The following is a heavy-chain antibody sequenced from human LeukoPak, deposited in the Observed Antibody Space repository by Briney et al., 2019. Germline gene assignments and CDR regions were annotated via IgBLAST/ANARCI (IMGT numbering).Heavy chain of an antibody. CDR2: IRSKAYGGTT. J-gene: IGHJ4*02. CDR1: GFTFGDYA. V-gene: IGHV3-49*04. CDR3: TRDENWGFDY. D-gene: IGHD7-27*01. Sequence: PGGSLRLSCTASGFTFGDYAMSWVRQAPGKGLEWVGFIRSKAYGGTTEYAASVKGRFTISRDDSKSIAYLQMNSLKTEDTAVYYCTRDENWGFDYWGQGTLVTVSS.